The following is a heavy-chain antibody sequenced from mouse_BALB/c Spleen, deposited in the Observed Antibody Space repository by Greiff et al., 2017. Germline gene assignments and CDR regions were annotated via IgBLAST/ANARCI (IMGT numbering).Heavy chain of an antibody. V-gene: IGHV1S81*02. CDR3: TRGTGTAWFAD. Sequence: QVQLQQSGAELVKPGASVKLSCKASGYTFTSYYMYWVKQRPGQGLEWIGEINPSNGGTNFNEKFKSKATLTVDKSSSTAYMQLSSLTSEDSAVYYCTRGTGTAWFADWGQGTLVTVSA. CDR1: GYTFTSYY. D-gene: IGHD4-1*01. CDR2: INPSNGGT. J-gene: IGHJ3*01.